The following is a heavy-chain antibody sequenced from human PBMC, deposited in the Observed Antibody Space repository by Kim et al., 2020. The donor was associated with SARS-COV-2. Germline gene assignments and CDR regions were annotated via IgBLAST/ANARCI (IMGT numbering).Heavy chain of an antibody. CDR2: INSDGSST. J-gene: IGHJ3*02. Sequence: GGSLRLSCAASGFTFSSYWMHWVRQAPGKGLVWVSRINSDGSSTSYADSVKGRFTISRDNAKNTLYLQMNSLRAEDTAVYYCARFKILPTTYDAFDIWGQGTMVTVSS. D-gene: IGHD5-12*01. CDR1: GFTFSSYW. V-gene: IGHV3-74*01. CDR3: ARFKILPTTYDAFDI.